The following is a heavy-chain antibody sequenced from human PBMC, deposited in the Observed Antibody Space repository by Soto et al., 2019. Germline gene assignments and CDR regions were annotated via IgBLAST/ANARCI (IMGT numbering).Heavy chain of an antibody. CDR3: ARDYDEGSASYGLEI. CDR1: GYTFTGYY. Sequence: QVHLVQSGAEVVKPGASVTVSCKASGYTFTGYYIHWVRQAPGQGLEWMGWINPNSGGANIAQKFQGWVTMTRDTSRSTAYRELTRMRSNDTAVYYCARDYDEGSASYGLEIWVKGTKVTVAA. J-gene: IGHJ3*01. V-gene: IGHV1-2*04. D-gene: IGHD3-16*01. CDR2: INPNSGGA.